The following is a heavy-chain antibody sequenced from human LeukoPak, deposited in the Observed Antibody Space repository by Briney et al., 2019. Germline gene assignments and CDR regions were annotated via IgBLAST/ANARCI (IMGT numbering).Heavy chain of an antibody. V-gene: IGHV4-31*03. J-gene: IGHJ5*02. D-gene: IGHD2-21*01. Sequence: SETLSLTCTVSGGSISSGGYYWSWIRQHPRKGLEWIGYIYYSGSTYYNPSLKSRVTISVDTSKNQFSLKLSSVTAADTAVYYCARDVRSSHIVVWFDPWGQGTLVTVSS. CDR2: IYYSGST. CDR1: GGSISSGGYY. CDR3: ARDVRSSHIVVWFDP.